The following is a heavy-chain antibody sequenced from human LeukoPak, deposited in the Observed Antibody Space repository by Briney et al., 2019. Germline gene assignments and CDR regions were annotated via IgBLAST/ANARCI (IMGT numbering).Heavy chain of an antibody. CDR1: GFTFSDNW. D-gene: IGHD6-13*01. Sequence: GGSLRLSCAASGFTFSDNWMHWVRQAPGKGLVWVSRISSDGSTTTYADSVKGRFTISRDNAKNTLYLQMNSLRAEDTAVYYCAKFRGIAAARDWGQGTLVTVSS. V-gene: IGHV3-74*01. CDR2: ISSDGSTT. CDR3: AKFRGIAAARD. J-gene: IGHJ4*02.